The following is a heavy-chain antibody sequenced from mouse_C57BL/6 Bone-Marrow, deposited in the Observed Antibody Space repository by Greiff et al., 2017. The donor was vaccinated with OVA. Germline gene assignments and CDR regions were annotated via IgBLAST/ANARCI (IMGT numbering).Heavy chain of an antibody. CDR2: ISYDGSN. CDR3: ASLLSAWFAY. Sequence: ESGPGLVKPSQSLSLTCSVTGYSITSGYYWNWIRQFPGNKLEWMGYISYDGSNNYNPSLKNRISITRDTSKNQFFLKLNSVTTEDTATYYCASLLSAWFAYWGQGTLVTVSA. CDR1: GYSITSGYY. J-gene: IGHJ3*01. V-gene: IGHV3-6*01. D-gene: IGHD2-1*01.